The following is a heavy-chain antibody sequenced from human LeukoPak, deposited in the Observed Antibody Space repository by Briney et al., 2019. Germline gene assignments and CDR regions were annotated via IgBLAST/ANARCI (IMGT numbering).Heavy chain of an antibody. V-gene: IGHV1-2*02. D-gene: IGHD3-22*01. J-gene: IGHJ4*02. CDR3: ARDPYYYDSSGLMGVDY. CDR2: INPNSGGT. CDR1: GGTFSSYT. Sequence: ASVKVSCKASGGTFSSYTISWVRQAPGQGLEWMGWINPNSGGTNYAQKFQGRVTMTRDTSISTAYMELSRLRSDDTAVYYCARDPYYYDSSGLMGVDYWGQGTLVTVPS.